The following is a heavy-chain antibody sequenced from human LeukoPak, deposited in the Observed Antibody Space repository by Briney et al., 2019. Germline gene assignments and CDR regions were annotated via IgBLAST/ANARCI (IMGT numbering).Heavy chain of an antibody. CDR1: GGSISSYY. Sequence: SETLSLTCTVSGGSISSYYWSWIRQPPGKGLEWIGYIYYSGSTNYNPSLKSRVTISVDTSKNQFSLKLSSVTAADTAVYYCARGGYDSSGYYPRGPGYYYYYMDVWGKGTTVTVSS. CDR3: ARGGYDSSGYYPRGPGYYYYYMDV. J-gene: IGHJ6*03. V-gene: IGHV4-59*01. D-gene: IGHD3-22*01. CDR2: IYYSGST.